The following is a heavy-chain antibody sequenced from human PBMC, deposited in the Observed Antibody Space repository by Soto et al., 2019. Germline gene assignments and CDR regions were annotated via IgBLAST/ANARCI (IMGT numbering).Heavy chain of an antibody. CDR3: ARDHNWNYGHYYYGLDV. CDR2: INPNSGGT. Sequence: ASVKVSCKASGYTFTGYYMHWVRQAPGQGLEWMGWINPNSGGTNYAQKFQGWVTMTRDTSISTAYMELSRLRSDDTAVYYCARDHNWNYGHYYYGLDVWGQGTTVTVSS. D-gene: IGHD1-7*01. J-gene: IGHJ6*02. V-gene: IGHV1-2*04. CDR1: GYTFTGYY.